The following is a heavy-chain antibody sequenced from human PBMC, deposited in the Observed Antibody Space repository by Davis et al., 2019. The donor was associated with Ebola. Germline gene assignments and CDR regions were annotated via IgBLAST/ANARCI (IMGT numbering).Heavy chain of an antibody. CDR3: ARDSSGYPS. Sequence: GESLKISCAASGFTFSSYAMHWVRQAPGKGLEWVAVISYDGSNKYYADSVKGRFTISRDNSKNSLYLQMNSLRAEDTAVYYCARDSSGYPSWGQGTLVTVSS. V-gene: IGHV3-30-3*01. D-gene: IGHD3-22*01. CDR2: ISYDGSNK. J-gene: IGHJ5*02. CDR1: GFTFSSYA.